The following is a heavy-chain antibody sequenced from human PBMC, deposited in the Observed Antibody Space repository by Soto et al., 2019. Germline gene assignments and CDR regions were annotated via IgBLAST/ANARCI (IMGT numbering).Heavy chain of an antibody. CDR2: IYYSDSI. J-gene: IGHJ5*02. D-gene: IGHD3-22*01. V-gene: IGHV4-59*01. CDR3: ARAYYDASGYGLDP. CDR1: GGSISSGY. Sequence: QVQLQESGPGLVKPSETLSLTYTVSGGSISSGYWSWIRQPPGKGLEWIGYIYYSDSINYNPSLKSRVIISVDTSKNQFSLILNSVTAADTAVYYCARAYYDASGYGLDPWGQGTLVTVSS.